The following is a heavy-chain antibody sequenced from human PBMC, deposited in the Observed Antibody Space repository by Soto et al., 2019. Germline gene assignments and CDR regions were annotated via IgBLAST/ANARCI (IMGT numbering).Heavy chain of an antibody. CDR1: GYTFSNYG. D-gene: IGHD6-6*01. J-gene: IGHJ5*02. V-gene: IGHV1-18*01. CDR3: ARSYVYVTDIWGIAARPGWFDP. CDR2: ISASNGKT. Sequence: ASVKVSCKASGYTFSNYGINWVRQAPGQGLEWMGWISASNGKTNYAQKLQGRVTMTTDISTNTAYMELRSLRSDDTAVYYCARSYVYVTDIWGIAARPGWFDPWGQGTLVTVSS.